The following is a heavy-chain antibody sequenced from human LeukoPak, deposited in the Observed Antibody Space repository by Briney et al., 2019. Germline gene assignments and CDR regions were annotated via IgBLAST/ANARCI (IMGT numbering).Heavy chain of an antibody. CDR3: ARHAKWELRPFDY. J-gene: IGHJ4*02. CDR1: GGSISSSSYY. Sequence: SETLSLTCTVSGGSISSSSYYWGWIRQPPGKGLEWIGSIYYSGSTYYNPSLKSRVTISVDTSKNQFSLKLSSATAADTAVYYCARHAKWELRPFDYWGQGTLVTVSS. V-gene: IGHV4-39*01. CDR2: IYYSGST. D-gene: IGHD1-26*01.